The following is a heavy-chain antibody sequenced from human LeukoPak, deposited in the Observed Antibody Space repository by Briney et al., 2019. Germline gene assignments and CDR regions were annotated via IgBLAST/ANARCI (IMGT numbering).Heavy chain of an antibody. CDR1: GGSFSSYY. V-gene: IGHV4-4*07. Sequence: SETLSLTCTVYGGSFSSYYWSWIRQPAGKGLEWIGRIYTSGSTNYNPSLKSRVAMSVDTSKNQFSLKLSSVTAADTAVYYCARADYVNAFDIWGQGTMVTVSS. CDR2: IYTSGST. D-gene: IGHD3-16*01. CDR3: ARADYVNAFDI. J-gene: IGHJ3*02.